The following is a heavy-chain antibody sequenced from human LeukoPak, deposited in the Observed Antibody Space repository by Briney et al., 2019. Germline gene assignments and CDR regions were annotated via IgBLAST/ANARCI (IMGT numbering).Heavy chain of an antibody. J-gene: IGHJ4*02. CDR3: ARDLNWETY. CDR1: GFTFSSYS. Sequence: GGSLRLSCAASGFTFSSYSMNWVRQAPGKGLEWVSYISSSSSTIYYADSVKGRFTISRDNAKNSLYLQMNSLRAEDTAVYYCARDLNWETYWGQGTLVTVSS. D-gene: IGHD1-1*01. V-gene: IGHV3-48*01. CDR2: ISSSSSTI.